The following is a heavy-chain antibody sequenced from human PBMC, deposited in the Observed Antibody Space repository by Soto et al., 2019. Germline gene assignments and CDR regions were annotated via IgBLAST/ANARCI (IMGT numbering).Heavy chain of an antibody. J-gene: IGHJ5*02. V-gene: IGHV1-69*13. CDR1: GGTFSSYA. CDR2: IIPIFGTA. Sequence: SVKVSCKASGGTFSSYAISWVRQAPGQGLEWMGGIIPIFGTANYAQKVQGRCTITADESTSRGYMELSRIRHEDTAVYYCARDPTYDILPGYHYPPRCCCAPWGQGKMVNVYS. CDR3: ARDPTYDILPGYHYPPRCCCAP. D-gene: IGHD3-9*01.